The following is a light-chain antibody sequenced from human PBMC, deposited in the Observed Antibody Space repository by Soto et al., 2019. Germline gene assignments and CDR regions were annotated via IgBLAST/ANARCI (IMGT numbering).Light chain of an antibody. Sequence: HSALTQPRSVSGSPGQSVTVSCIGTSSDVGGYNSVSWYQEHPGKAPKLMIYDVIKRPSGVPDRFSGSKSGNTASLTISGLLAEDEADYYCCSYVGSYSYVFGTGTKV. J-gene: IGLJ1*01. V-gene: IGLV2-11*01. CDR3: CSYVGSYSYV. CDR1: SSDVGGYNS. CDR2: DVI.